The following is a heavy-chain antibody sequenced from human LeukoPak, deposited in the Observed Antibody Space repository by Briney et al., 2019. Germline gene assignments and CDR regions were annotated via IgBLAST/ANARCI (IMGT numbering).Heavy chain of an antibody. CDR3: ASAVDTVMVTPSHWFDP. Sequence: SETLSLTCAVYGGSFSDYYWNWIRQPPGKGLEWIGEINHSGSTNYNPSLKSRVTISVDTSKNQFSLKLSSVTAADTAVYYCASAVDTVMVTPSHWFDPWGQGTLVTVSS. J-gene: IGHJ5*02. CDR2: INHSGST. CDR1: GGSFSDYY. V-gene: IGHV4-34*01. D-gene: IGHD5-18*01.